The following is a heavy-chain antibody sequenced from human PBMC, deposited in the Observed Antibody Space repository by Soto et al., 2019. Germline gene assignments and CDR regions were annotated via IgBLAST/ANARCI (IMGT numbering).Heavy chain of an antibody. CDR2: IYHSGST. CDR1: GGSISTNW. D-gene: IGHD6-19*01. CDR3: ASHIAVSGTRGFDF. Sequence: QVQLQESGPGLMKPSGTLSLTCAVSGGSISTNWWSWVRQPPGKGLECSGEIYHSGSTNYNPSLKNRVSMSVDKHKNHLSLNLNSVTAAEKAVYYCASHIAVSGTRGFDFWGQGTLVTVSS. V-gene: IGHV4-4*02. J-gene: IGHJ4*02.